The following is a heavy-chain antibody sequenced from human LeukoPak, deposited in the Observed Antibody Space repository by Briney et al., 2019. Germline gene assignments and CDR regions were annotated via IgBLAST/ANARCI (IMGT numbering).Heavy chain of an antibody. CDR1: GDSISSGGYY. D-gene: IGHD3-22*01. Sequence: SETLSLTCTVSGDSISSGGYYWSWIRQHPGKGLEWIGYIYYSGSTYYNPSLKSRVTISVDTSKNQFSLKLSSVTAADTAVYYCARDGPYYYDSSGYYYESGMDVWGQGTTVTVSS. CDR2: IYYSGST. V-gene: IGHV4-31*03. CDR3: ARDGPYYYDSSGYYYESGMDV. J-gene: IGHJ6*02.